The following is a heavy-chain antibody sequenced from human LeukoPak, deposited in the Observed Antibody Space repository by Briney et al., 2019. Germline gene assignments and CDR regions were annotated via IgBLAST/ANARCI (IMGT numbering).Heavy chain of an antibody. CDR1: GFTFSNAW. CDR2: ITGHGDTT. V-gene: IGHV3-23*01. J-gene: IGHJ4*02. D-gene: IGHD5-18*01. Sequence: GGSLRLSCAASGFTFSNAWMSWVRQAPGKGLEWVSGITGHGDTTYYADSVKGRFTISRDNSRNTVYLQMNSLRAEDTAVYYCANDLGWIQLNLGRGQGTLVTVSS. CDR3: ANDLGWIQLNLG.